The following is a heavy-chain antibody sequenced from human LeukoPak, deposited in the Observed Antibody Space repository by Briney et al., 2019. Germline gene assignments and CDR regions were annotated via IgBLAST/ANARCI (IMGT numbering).Heavy chain of an antibody. V-gene: IGHV3-30*02. J-gene: IGHJ4*02. D-gene: IGHD1-1*01. CDR1: GFTFRTSG. CDR2: IQYDGTDK. Sequence: AGGSLRLSCAASGFTFRTSGMHWVRQAPGKGLEWVAFIQYDGTDKFYADSVKGRFTISRDNSKNALYLQMNSLRAEDTAMYYCARDQQLEPFHYWGQGTLVTVSS. CDR3: ARDQQLEPFHY.